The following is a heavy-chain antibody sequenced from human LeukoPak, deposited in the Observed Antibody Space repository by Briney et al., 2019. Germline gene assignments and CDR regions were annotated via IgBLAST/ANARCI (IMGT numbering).Heavy chain of an antibody. Sequence: PGGSLRLSCSVSGFTFSNYAMHWVRQAPGKGLEWVSLMSGGSGNIYYVDSVKGRFTISRDNSKNTLYVQMTSLRAEDTAIYYCAKGSDYYGSVTSKKTDWGQGTLVTVSP. V-gene: IGHV3-23*01. D-gene: IGHD3-10*01. CDR2: MSGGSGNI. CDR1: GFTFSNYA. CDR3: AKGSDYYGSVTSKKTD. J-gene: IGHJ4*02.